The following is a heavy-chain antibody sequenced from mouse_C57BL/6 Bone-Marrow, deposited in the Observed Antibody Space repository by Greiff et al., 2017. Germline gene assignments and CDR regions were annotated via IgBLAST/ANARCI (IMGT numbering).Heavy chain of an antibody. Sequence: QVQLQQPGAELVKPGASVKLSCKASGYTFTSYWMHWVKQRPGQGLEWIGMIHPNSGSTNYNEKFKGKATLTVDKSSSTAYMQLSSLTSEDSAVYYCARWTTAYFDYWGQGTTLTVSS. CDR3: ARWTTAYFDY. V-gene: IGHV1-64*01. J-gene: IGHJ2*01. D-gene: IGHD1-2*01. CDR1: GYTFTSYW. CDR2: IHPNSGST.